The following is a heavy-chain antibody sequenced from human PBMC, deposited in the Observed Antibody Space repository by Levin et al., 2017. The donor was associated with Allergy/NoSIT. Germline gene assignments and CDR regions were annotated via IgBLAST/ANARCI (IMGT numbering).Heavy chain of an antibody. Sequence: GESLKISCAASGFTFSSYAMSWVRQAPGKGLEWVSAISGSGGSTYYADSVKGRFTISRDNSKNTLYLQMNSLRAEDTAVYYCAKFVGYIKRIAAAGIDYWGQGTLVTVSS. D-gene: IGHD6-13*01. J-gene: IGHJ4*02. CDR3: AKFVGYIKRIAAAGIDY. CDR1: GFTFSSYA. CDR2: ISGSGGST. V-gene: IGHV3-23*01.